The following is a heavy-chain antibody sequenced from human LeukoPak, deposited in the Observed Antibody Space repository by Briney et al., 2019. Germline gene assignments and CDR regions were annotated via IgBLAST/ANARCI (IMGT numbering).Heavy chain of an antibody. V-gene: IGHV4-61*01. CDR3: ARGADSSGYYSIFYFDY. CDR2: IYYSGST. D-gene: IGHD3-22*01. Sequence: SETLSLTCTVFGGSVSSGSYYWSWIRQPPGKGLEWIGYIYYSGSTNYNPSLKSRVTISVDTSKNQFSLKLSSVTAADTAVYYCARGADSSGYYSIFYFDYWGQGTLVTVSS. J-gene: IGHJ4*02. CDR1: GGSVSSGSYY.